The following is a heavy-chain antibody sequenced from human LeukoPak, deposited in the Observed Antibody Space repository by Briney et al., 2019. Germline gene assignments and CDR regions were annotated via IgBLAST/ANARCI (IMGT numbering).Heavy chain of an antibody. V-gene: IGHV4-39*01. Sequence: SGTLSLTCSVSVDSISSSSYYWGWIRQPPGKGLEWIGSIYYTGYTYYSPSLKSRVAISIDTSKNQFSLKLSSVTAADTAVYYCARTRIAVAGDFEHWGQGTLVTVSS. J-gene: IGHJ1*01. CDR1: VDSISSSSYY. CDR3: ARTRIAVAGDFEH. CDR2: IYYTGYT. D-gene: IGHD6-19*01.